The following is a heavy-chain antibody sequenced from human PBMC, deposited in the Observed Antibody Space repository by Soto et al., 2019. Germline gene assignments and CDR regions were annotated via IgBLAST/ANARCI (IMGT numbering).Heavy chain of an antibody. CDR1: GGSISSGGYP. D-gene: IGHD3-3*01. V-gene: IGHV4-30-2*01. CDR2: IYHSGST. Sequence: QLQLQESGSGLVKPSQTLSLTCAVSGGSISSGGYPWSWIRQPPGKGLEWIGYIYHSGSTYYNPSLKSRVTISVDRYKNQFSLKLSSVTAADTAVYYCARGAIFGALNWFDPWGQGTLVTVSS. J-gene: IGHJ5*02. CDR3: ARGAIFGALNWFDP.